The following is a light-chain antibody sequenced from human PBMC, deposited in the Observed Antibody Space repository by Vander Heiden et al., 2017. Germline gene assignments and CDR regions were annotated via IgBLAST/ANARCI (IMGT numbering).Light chain of an antibody. Sequence: DIQMTQSPSTLSASVGDRVTITCRASQSIGNLLAWYQQKPGRAPKLLIYDASTLETGVPSRFSGSGSGTVFTFTISSLQPDDFAIYYCQRYNTYSRTFGQGTNVEI. V-gene: IGKV1-5*01. J-gene: IGKJ1*01. CDR1: QSIGNL. CDR2: DAS. CDR3: QRYNTYSRT.